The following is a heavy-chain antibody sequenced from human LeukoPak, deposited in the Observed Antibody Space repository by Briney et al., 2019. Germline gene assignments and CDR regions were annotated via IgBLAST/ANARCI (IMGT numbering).Heavy chain of an antibody. J-gene: IGHJ6*04. V-gene: IGHV3-66*01. CDR3: AELGITMIGGV. D-gene: IGHD3-10*02. Sequence: GGSLRLSCAASGSTVSSNYMSWVRQAPGKGLEWVSVIYSGGSTYYADSVKGRFTISRDSAKNSLYLQMNSLRAEDTAVYYCAELGITMIGGVWGKGTTVTISS. CDR2: IYSGGST. CDR1: GSTVSSNY.